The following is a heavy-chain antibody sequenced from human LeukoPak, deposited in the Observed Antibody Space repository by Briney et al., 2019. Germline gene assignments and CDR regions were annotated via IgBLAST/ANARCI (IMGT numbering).Heavy chain of an antibody. CDR2: IFPGDSDI. J-gene: IGHJ5*02. Sequence: GESLKISCVASRYNFNSYWIGWVRQMPGKGLEWMGIIFPGDSDITYSPSFEGQVTISADKSISTAYLQWRSLKASDTAIYYCARRLGNRNTENWFDPWGQGTLVTVSS. D-gene: IGHD1-14*01. CDR1: RYNFNSYW. CDR3: ARRLGNRNTENWFDP. V-gene: IGHV5-51*01.